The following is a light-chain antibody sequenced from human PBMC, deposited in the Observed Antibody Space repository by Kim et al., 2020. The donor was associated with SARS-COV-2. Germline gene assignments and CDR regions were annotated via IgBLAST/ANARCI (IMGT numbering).Light chain of an antibody. CDR3: AAWDDSLSGLWV. CDR2: RNN. Sequence: QSVLTQPPSASGTPGQRVTISCSGSSSNIGTNYVYWYQQLPGTAPKLLIYRNNQRPSGVPDRFSGSRSDTSASLAISGLRSEDEADYYCAAWDDSLSGLWVFGGGTQLTVL. CDR1: SSNIGTNY. J-gene: IGLJ3*02. V-gene: IGLV1-47*01.